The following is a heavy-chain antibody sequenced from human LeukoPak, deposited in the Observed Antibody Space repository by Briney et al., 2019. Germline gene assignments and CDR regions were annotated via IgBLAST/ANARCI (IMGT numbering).Heavy chain of an antibody. J-gene: IGHJ4*02. CDR3: ARPGLDTAMATAWTMDY. V-gene: IGHV4-59*01. CDR2: IYYSGST. Sequence: SETLSLTCTVSGGSISSYYWSWIRQPPGKGREWIGYIYYSGSTNYNPSLKSRVTISVDTSKNQFSLKLSSVTAADTAVYYCARPGLDTAMATAWTMDYWGQGTLVTVSS. CDR1: GGSISSYY. D-gene: IGHD5-18*01.